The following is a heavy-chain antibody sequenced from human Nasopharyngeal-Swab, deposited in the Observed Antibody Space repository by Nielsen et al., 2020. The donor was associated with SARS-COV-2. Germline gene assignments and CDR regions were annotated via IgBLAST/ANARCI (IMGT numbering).Heavy chain of an antibody. Sequence: GESLKISCAASGFTFSAYDMNWVRQAPGKGLEWVSYISSTGSTINYADSVKGRFTISRDNAKNSLYLQMNSLRAEDTAVYYCARRSGYCSSTSCYHYYYGMDVWGQGTTVTVSS. CDR2: ISSTGSTI. J-gene: IGHJ6*02. CDR3: ARRSGYCSSTSCYHYYYGMDV. V-gene: IGHV3-48*03. D-gene: IGHD2-2*01. CDR1: GFTFSAYD.